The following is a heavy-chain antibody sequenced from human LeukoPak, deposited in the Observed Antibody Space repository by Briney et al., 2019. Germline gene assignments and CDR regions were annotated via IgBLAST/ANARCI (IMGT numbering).Heavy chain of an antibody. J-gene: IGHJ4*02. D-gene: IGHD2-21*02. CDR3: AREPTENCGGDCYHLDY. V-gene: IGHV1-2*02. Sequence: ASVEVSCKASGYTFTGYYMHWVRQAPGQGLEWMAWINPNSGDTYYAQKFQGTVTVTRDTSISTAYMELSRLRSDDTAVYFCAREPTENCGGDCYHLDYWGQGTLVAVSS. CDR2: INPNSGDT. CDR1: GYTFTGYY.